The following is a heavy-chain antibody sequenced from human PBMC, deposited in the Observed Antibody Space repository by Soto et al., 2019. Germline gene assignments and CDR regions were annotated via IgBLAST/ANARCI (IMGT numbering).Heavy chain of an antibody. J-gene: IGHJ6*02. Sequence: GALRLSCAASVFTFSSNYMSWVRQAPGKGLEWVSVIYSGGSTYYADSVKGRFTISRDNSKNTLYLQMNSLRAEDTAVYYCARVRMGFGELLDYYYYGMDVWGQGTTVTVSS. CDR3: ARVRMGFGELLDYYYYGMDV. CDR1: VFTFSSNY. V-gene: IGHV3-53*01. CDR2: IYSGGST. D-gene: IGHD3-10*01.